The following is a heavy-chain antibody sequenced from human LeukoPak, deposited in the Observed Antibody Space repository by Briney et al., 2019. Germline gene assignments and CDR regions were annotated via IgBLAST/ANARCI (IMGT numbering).Heavy chain of an antibody. V-gene: IGHV1-2*02. CDR3: ARGYPLSTTAAGTYFQH. J-gene: IGHJ1*01. CDR2: ISPNSGGT. CDR1: GGTFSSYA. D-gene: IGHD6-13*01. Sequence: ASVKVSCKASGGTFSSYAISWVRQAPGQGLEWMGWISPNSGGTNYAQKFQGRVTMTRDTSISTAYMELSRLRSDDTAVYYCARGYPLSTTAAGTYFQHWGQGTLVTVSS.